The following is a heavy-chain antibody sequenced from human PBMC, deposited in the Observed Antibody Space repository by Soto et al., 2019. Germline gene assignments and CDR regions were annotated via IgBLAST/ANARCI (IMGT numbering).Heavy chain of an antibody. J-gene: IGHJ4*02. V-gene: IGHV4-31*03. CDR3: ARGYSGYNYNFVY. CDR2: IFNSGSA. D-gene: IGHD5-18*01. CDR1: GVVTFRGSYY. Sequence: SETLSLTCSVSGVVTFRGSYYWSWIRQRPGKGLECLGYIFNSGSAYYNPSLRSRVTISIDTSKDEFFLTLSSVTAADPAVYSCARGYSGYNYNFVYWYQGISLTVSS.